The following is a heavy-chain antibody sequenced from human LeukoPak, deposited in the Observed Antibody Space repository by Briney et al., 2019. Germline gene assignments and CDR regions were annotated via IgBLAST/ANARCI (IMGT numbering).Heavy chain of an antibody. CDR1: GGSFNGYY. V-gene: IGHV4-34*01. Sequence: SETLSLTCAVYGGSFNGYYWSWIRQPPGKGLEWIGEINHSGSTNYNPSLKSRVTISVDTSKNQLSLKLSSVTAADTAVYYCARWYCSGGSCYSVWAFDIWGQGTMVTVSS. CDR2: INHSGST. D-gene: IGHD2-15*01. CDR3: ARWYCSGGSCYSVWAFDI. J-gene: IGHJ3*02.